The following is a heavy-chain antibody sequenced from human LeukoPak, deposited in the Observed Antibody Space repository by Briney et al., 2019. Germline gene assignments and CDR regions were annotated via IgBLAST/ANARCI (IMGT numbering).Heavy chain of an antibody. D-gene: IGHD5-18*01. J-gene: IGHJ4*02. CDR1: GYTFTSYY. CDR2: INPSGGST. V-gene: IGHV1-46*01. CDR3: ARGPYVDTAMEHYFDY. Sequence: ASVKVSCKASGYTFTSYYMHWVRQAPGQGLEWMGIINPSGGSTSYAQKFQGRVTMTRDTSTSTVYMELSSLRSEDTAVYYCARGPYVDTAMEHYFDYWGQGTLVTVSS.